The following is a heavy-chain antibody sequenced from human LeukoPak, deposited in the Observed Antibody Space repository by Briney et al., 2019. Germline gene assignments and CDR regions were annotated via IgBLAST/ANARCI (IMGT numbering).Heavy chain of an antibody. D-gene: IGHD2-2*01. Sequence: PGGSLRLSCAASGFTFSSYSMNWVRQAPGKGLEWVSSISSSSSYIYYADSVKGRFTISRDNAKNSLYLQMNSLRAEDTAVYYCARATHPFSTSCYGPWGQGTLVTVSS. V-gene: IGHV3-21*01. J-gene: IGHJ5*02. CDR3: ARATHPFSTSCYGP. CDR1: GFTFSSYS. CDR2: ISSSSSYI.